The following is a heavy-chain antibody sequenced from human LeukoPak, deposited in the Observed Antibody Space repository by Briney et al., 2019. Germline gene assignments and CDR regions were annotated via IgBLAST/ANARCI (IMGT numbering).Heavy chain of an antibody. V-gene: IGHV3-11*01. CDR3: ATGFRDYDYVWGTKFDY. CDR2: ISSSGSTI. CDR1: GFTFSDYY. Sequence: GGSLRLSCAASGFTFSDYYMSWIRQAPGNGLEWVSYISSSGSTIYYADSVKGRFTISRDNAKNSLYLQMNSLRAEDTAVYYCATGFRDYDYVWGTKFDYWGQGTLVTVSS. J-gene: IGHJ4*02. D-gene: IGHD3-16*01.